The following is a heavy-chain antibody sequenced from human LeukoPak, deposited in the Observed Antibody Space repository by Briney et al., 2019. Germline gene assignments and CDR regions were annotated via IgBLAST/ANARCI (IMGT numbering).Heavy chain of an antibody. D-gene: IGHD3-22*01. Sequence: ASVKVSCKASGGTFSSYAISWVRQAPGQGLEWMGGIIPIFGTANYAQKFQGRVTITTDESTSTAYMELSSLRSEDTAVYYCARGPYYYVSSGYYHDYWGQGTLVTVSS. CDR2: IIPIFGTA. CDR3: ARGPYYYVSSGYYHDY. V-gene: IGHV1-69*05. J-gene: IGHJ4*02. CDR1: GGTFSSYA.